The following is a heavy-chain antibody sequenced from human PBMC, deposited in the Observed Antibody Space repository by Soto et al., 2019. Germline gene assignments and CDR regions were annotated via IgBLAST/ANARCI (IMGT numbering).Heavy chain of an antibody. Sequence: SLSLSCAASGFTFSSYSMNWVRQAPGKGLEWVSYISSSSGSIYYADSVKGRFAISRDNAKNSLYLQMSSLRADDTAVYYCARDRIDRGYDFDFWGQGTLVTVSS. J-gene: IGHJ4*02. CDR3: ARDRIDRGYDFDF. CDR2: ISSSSGSI. CDR1: GFTFSSYS. D-gene: IGHD5-12*01. V-gene: IGHV3-48*01.